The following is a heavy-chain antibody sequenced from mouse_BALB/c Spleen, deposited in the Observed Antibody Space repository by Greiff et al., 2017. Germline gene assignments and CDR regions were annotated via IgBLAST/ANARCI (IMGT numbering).Heavy chain of an antibody. CDR1: GYAFTSYN. J-gene: IGHJ4*01. V-gene: IGHV1S135*01. CDR3: ARSQNYGNYGGYYYAMDY. D-gene: IGHD2-1*01. CDR2: IDPYNGGT. Sequence: VQLQQSGPELVKPGASVKVSCKASGYAFTSYNMYWVKQSHGKSLEWIGYIDPYNGGTSYNQKFKGKATLTVDKSSSTAYMHLNSLTSEDSAVYYCARSQNYGNYGGYYYAMDYWGQGTSVTVSS.